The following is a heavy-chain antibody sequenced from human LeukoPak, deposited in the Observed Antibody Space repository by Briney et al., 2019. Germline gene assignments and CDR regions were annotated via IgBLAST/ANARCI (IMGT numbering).Heavy chain of an antibody. D-gene: IGHD3-16*01. J-gene: IGHJ4*02. V-gene: IGHV2-5*01. Sequence: SGPTLVNPTQTLTLNCTFSGFSLSTTGVGVGWIRQPPGKALGWLAMVYRNEDKRYTPSLKSRLTITKDTSKNQVVLTMTNMDPVDTATYYCAHNRPEPLDVYYFDYWGQGTLVTVSS. CDR1: GFSLSTTGVG. CDR2: VYRNEDK. CDR3: AHNRPEPLDVYYFDY.